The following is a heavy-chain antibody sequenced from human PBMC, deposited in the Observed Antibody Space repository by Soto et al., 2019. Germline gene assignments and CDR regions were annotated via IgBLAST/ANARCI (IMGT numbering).Heavy chain of an antibody. CDR2: IIPISGTT. J-gene: IGHJ6*02. CDR3: ARGYCSGGNCYSGMDA. CDR1: GGTFSTHA. V-gene: IGHV1-69*01. Sequence: QVQLVQSGAEVKKPGSSVKVSCKASGGTFSTHAIIWVRQAPGHGLEWMGGIIPISGTTYYTQKFQGRVTITADEPTSTAFMELSSLKSEDTAVFYRARGYCSGGNCYSGMDAWGQGTMVTVSS. D-gene: IGHD2-15*01.